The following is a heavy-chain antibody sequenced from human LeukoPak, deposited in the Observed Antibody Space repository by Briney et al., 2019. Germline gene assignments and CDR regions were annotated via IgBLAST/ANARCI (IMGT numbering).Heavy chain of an antibody. CDR3: ARLLYSSSWYGFEYYFDY. Sequence: PSETLSLTCAVSGYSISSGYYWGWIRQPPGKGLEWIGSIYHSGSTYYNPSLKSRVTISVDTSKNQFSLKLSSVTAADTAVYYRARLLYSSSWYGFEYYFDYWGQRTLVTVSS. D-gene: IGHD6-13*01. J-gene: IGHJ4*02. V-gene: IGHV4-38-2*01. CDR1: GYSISSGYY. CDR2: IYHSGST.